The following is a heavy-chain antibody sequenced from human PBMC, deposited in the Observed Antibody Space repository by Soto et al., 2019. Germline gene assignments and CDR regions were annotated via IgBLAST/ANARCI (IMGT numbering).Heavy chain of an antibody. V-gene: IGHV4-34*02. CDR1: GGSFTGYY. CDR3: AASGSFDWLLHRGYHFDY. CDR2: INHSGST. D-gene: IGHD3-9*01. J-gene: IGHJ4*02. Sequence: QVHLQQWGAGLLEPSETLSLTCAVYGGSFTGYYWSWIRQPPGKGLEWIGEINHSGSTHYSPSLKSRVNISLDTSKNQFSLKLTSVTAADTAVYSCAASGSFDWLLHRGYHFDYWGQGTLVSVFS.